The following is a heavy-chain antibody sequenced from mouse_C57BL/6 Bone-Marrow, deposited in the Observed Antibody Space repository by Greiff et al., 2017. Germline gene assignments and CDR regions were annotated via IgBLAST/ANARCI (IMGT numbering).Heavy chain of an antibody. CDR2: ISSGSSTI. CDR1: GFTFSDYD. CDR3: ARVLACFAY. V-gene: IGHV5-17*01. J-gene: IGHJ3*01. Sequence: EVKLVESGGGLVKPGGSLKLSCAASGFTFSDYDMHWVRQAPETRLEWVAYISSGSSTIYYADTLKGRFPISRYNAKNTLCLQMTSLRADDTAMYYCARVLACFAYWSQGTLGTVSA.